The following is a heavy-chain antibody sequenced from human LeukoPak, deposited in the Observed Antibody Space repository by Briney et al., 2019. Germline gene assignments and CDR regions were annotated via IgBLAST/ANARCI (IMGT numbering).Heavy chain of an antibody. D-gene: IGHD3-10*01. Sequence: GRSLRLPCAASGFTFDDYAMHWVRQAPGKGLEWVSGISWNSGSIGYADSVKGRFTISRDNAKNSLYLQMNSLRAEDTALYYCATEITNDAFDIWGQGTMVTVSS. CDR3: ATEITNDAFDI. J-gene: IGHJ3*02. V-gene: IGHV3-9*01. CDR2: ISWNSGSI. CDR1: GFTFDDYA.